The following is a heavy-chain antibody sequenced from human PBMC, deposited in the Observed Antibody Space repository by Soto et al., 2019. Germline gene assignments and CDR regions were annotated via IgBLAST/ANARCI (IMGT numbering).Heavy chain of an antibody. D-gene: IGHD3-9*01. Sequence: SETLSLTCTVSGGSISSYYWSWIRQPPGKGLEWIGYIYYSGSTNYNPSLKSRVTISVDTSKNQFSLKLSSVTAADTAVYYCARTLVLRYLEYYFDYWGQGTLVTVSS. CDR1: GGSISSYY. V-gene: IGHV4-59*08. CDR2: IYYSGST. J-gene: IGHJ4*02. CDR3: ARTLVLRYLEYYFDY.